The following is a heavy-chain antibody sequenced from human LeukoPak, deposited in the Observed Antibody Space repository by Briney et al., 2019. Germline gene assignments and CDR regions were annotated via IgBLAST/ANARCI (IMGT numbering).Heavy chain of an antibody. Sequence: GGSLRLSCAASGFTFSTYAMSWVRQAPGKGLEWVSTISGSGGSTYYADSVKGRFTISRDNSKNTLYLQMNSLRAEDTAVYYCAKPYYYDSSGHGSFDYWGQGTLVTVSS. D-gene: IGHD3-22*01. V-gene: IGHV3-23*01. CDR2: ISGSGGST. J-gene: IGHJ4*02. CDR3: AKPYYYDSSGHGSFDY. CDR1: GFTFSTYA.